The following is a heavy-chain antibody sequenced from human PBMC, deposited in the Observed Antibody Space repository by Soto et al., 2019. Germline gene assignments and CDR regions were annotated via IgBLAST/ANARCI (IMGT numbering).Heavy chain of an antibody. CDR1: GYTFTGYY. D-gene: IGHD3-3*01. J-gene: IGHJ5*02. CDR2: INPNSGAT. Sequence: ASVKVSCKASGYTFTGYYMHCVRQAPGQVLEWMGWINPNSGATNYAQKFQGRVTMTRDTSISTAYMELSRLRSDDTAVYYCARGEYLSTIFGVVHGPWGQGTLVTVSS. CDR3: ARGEYLSTIFGVVHGP. V-gene: IGHV1-2*02.